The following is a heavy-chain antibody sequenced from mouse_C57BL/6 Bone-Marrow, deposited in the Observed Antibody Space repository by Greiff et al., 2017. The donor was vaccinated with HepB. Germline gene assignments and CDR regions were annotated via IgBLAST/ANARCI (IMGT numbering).Heavy chain of an antibody. CDR3: ATSLLWLRAMDY. V-gene: IGHV2-6*01. D-gene: IGHD2-9*01. J-gene: IGHJ4*01. Sequence: VQLQESGPGLVAPSQRLSITCTVSGFSLTSYGVDWVRQSPGKGLEWLGVIWGVGSTNYNSALKSRLSISKDNSKSQVFLKMNSLQTDDTAMYYCATSLLWLRAMDYWGQGTSVTVSS. CDR2: IWGVGST. CDR1: GFSLTSYG.